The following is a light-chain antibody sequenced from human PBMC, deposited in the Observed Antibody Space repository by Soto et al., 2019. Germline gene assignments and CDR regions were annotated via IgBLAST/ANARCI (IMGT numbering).Light chain of an antibody. CDR3: QHYNIYSEA. J-gene: IGKJ1*01. V-gene: IGKV1-5*03. CDR2: KAS. CDR1: QTISSW. Sequence: DXQITPSPSTIAXSVGYILTITCRASQTISSWFALYQQKTGKATKLLIYKASTLKSGVPSRFSGSGSGKEFTLTISSLQPDDFATYYCQHYNIYSEAFGQVTNVDIK.